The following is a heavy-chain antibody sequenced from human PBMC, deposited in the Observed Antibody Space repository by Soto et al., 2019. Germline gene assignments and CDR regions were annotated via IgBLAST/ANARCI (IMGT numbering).Heavy chain of an antibody. CDR3: GRDEVRNGVGV. CDR1: GFTFSDFW. Sequence: GGSLRLSCEASGFTFSDFWMSWVRQAPGKGLEWVANIKGDGSEKRYVDSVRGRFTISRDNAKNSVYLQMNSPRADDTALYYCGRDEVRNGVGVWGQGIKVTVSS. V-gene: IGHV3-7*01. CDR2: IKGDGSEK. J-gene: IGHJ6*02.